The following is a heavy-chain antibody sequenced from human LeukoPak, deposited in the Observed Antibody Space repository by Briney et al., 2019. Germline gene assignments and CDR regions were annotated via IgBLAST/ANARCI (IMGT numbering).Heavy chain of an antibody. CDR3: ARDHVGADY. CDR2: ISYDGSNK. D-gene: IGHD1-26*01. J-gene: IGHJ4*02. Sequence: PGRSLRLSCAASGFTFSSYAMHWVRQAPGKGLEWVAVISYDGSNKYYADSVKGRFTISRDNSKNTLCLQMNSLRAEDTAVYYCARDHVGADYWGQGTLVTVSS. V-gene: IGHV3-30*04. CDR1: GFTFSSYA.